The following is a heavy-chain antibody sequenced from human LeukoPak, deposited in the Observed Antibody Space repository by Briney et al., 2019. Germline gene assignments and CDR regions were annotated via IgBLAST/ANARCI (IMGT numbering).Heavy chain of an antibody. Sequence: GGSLRLSCAASGFTFSSYAMHWVRQAPGKGPEYVSAISSNGGSTYYANSVKGRFTISRDNSKNTLYLQMGSLRAEDMAVYYCARDNGDSHFYSYYGMDVWGQGTTVTVSS. J-gene: IGHJ6*02. CDR1: GFTFSSYA. D-gene: IGHD4-17*01. CDR3: ARDNGDSHFYSYYGMDV. V-gene: IGHV3-64*01. CDR2: ISSNGGST.